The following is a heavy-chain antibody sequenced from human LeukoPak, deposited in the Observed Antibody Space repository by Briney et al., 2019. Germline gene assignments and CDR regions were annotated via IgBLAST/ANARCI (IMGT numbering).Heavy chain of an antibody. J-gene: IGHJ4*02. CDR1: GFTFSSYW. Sequence: QPGGSLRLSCAASGFTFSSYWMSWVRQAPGKGLEWVANIKQDGSEKYYVDSVKGRFTISRDNAKNSLYLQMNSLRVEDTAFYYCAKGISSTAYYYFDYWGQGTLVTVSS. CDR3: AKGISSTAYYYFDY. V-gene: IGHV3-7*03. CDR2: IKQDGSEK. D-gene: IGHD3-22*01.